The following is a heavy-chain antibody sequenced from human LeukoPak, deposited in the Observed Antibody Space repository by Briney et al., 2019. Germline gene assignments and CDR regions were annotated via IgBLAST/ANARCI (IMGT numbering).Heavy chain of an antibody. CDR3: ARGIFGVVPKTFDY. Sequence: SETLSLTCTVSGGSISSYYWSWIRQPPGKGLEWIGYIYYSGSTNYNPSLKSRVTISVDTSKNQFSLKLSSVTAADTAVYYCARGIFGVVPKTFDYWGQGTLVTVSS. CDR2: IYYSGST. J-gene: IGHJ4*02. CDR1: GGSISSYY. D-gene: IGHD3-3*01. V-gene: IGHV4-59*01.